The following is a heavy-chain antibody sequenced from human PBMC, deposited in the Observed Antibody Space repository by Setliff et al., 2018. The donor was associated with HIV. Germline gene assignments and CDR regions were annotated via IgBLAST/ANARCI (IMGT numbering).Heavy chain of an antibody. CDR3: VRGTLDF. J-gene: IGHJ4*02. CDR1: GFSFSIYE. V-gene: IGHV3-48*03. CDR2: ISSSSGFPI. Sequence: GGSLRLSCAASGFSFSIYEMNWVRQAPGKGLEWLSYISSSSGFPIYYADSVRGRFTASRDNGKNSLFLQMNSLRAEDTAVYYCVRGTLDFWGQGNLVTVSS.